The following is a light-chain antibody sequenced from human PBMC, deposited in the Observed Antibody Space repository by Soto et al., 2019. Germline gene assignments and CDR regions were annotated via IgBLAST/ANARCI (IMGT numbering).Light chain of an antibody. J-gene: IGKJ1*01. V-gene: IGKV1-39*01. Sequence: DIQMTQSPSSLSAAVGVRVTITCRASQSISSYLNWYQQKPGEAPKLLIYAASSVQSGVLSRYSGSGSGTDFTLTISSLQPDDFATYYCQQSYSTPRTFGQGTKVEIK. CDR2: AAS. CDR1: QSISSY. CDR3: QQSYSTPRT.